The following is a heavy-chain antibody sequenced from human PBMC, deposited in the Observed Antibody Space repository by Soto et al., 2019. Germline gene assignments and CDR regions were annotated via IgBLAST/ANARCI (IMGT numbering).Heavy chain of an antibody. V-gene: IGHV3-30*18. J-gene: IGHJ4*02. Sequence: QVQLVESGGGVVQPGTSLRLACAASGFTLSNIGMQWVRQAPGKGLEWVAVISAGGNTKYYADSVKGRFTISRDNSKNTLFRQMNSLRTEDTAVYYCAKESGGERYAAYFDLWGQGTLVTVSA. CDR1: GFTLSNIG. CDR3: AKESGGERYAAYFDL. D-gene: IGHD2-21*01. CDR2: ISAGGNTK.